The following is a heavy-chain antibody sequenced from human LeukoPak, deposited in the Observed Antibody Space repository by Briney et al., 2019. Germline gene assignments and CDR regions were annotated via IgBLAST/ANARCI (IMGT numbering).Heavy chain of an antibody. Sequence: SETLSLTCTVSGGSISGYYWSWIRQPPGKGLEWIEYIYYSGNTDYNPSLKSRVTISVDTSKNQFSLKLSSVTAADTAVYYCARHSLDTSTVTDAFDIWGQGTMVTVSS. CDR3: ARHSLDTSTVTDAFDI. V-gene: IGHV4-59*08. D-gene: IGHD4-17*01. CDR1: GGSISGYY. J-gene: IGHJ3*02. CDR2: IYYSGNT.